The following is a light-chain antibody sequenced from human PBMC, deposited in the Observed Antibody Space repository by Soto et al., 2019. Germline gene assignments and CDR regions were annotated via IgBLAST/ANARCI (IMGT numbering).Light chain of an antibody. Sequence: DVAMTQSPLSRPVTLGQPASISCRSNQSPVHSAGIAYFSWVQXRTGRSQRGXSYKVSNRDSGVPARFRAIVSGTDFALKLRGVQAEDGGVYDCMQGTHWPITFVQGTRL. CDR1: QSPVHSAGIAY. V-gene: IGKV2-30*02. CDR3: MQGTHWPIT. CDR2: KVS. J-gene: IGKJ5*01.